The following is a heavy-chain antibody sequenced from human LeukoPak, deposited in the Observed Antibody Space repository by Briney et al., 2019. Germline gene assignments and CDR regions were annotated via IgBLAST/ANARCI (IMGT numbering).Heavy chain of an antibody. Sequence: GGSLRLSCAASGFTFSSYSMNWVHQAPGKGLEWVSSISSSSSYIYYADSVKGRFTISRDNAKNSLYLQMNSLRAEDTAVYYCARDGVGAPSDAFDIWGQGTMVTVSS. D-gene: IGHD1-26*01. CDR1: GFTFSSYS. J-gene: IGHJ3*02. CDR2: ISSSSSYI. CDR3: ARDGVGAPSDAFDI. V-gene: IGHV3-21*01.